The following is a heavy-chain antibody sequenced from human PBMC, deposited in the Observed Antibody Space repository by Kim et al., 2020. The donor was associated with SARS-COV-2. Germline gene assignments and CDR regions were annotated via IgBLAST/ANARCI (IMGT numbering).Heavy chain of an antibody. D-gene: IGHD6-13*01. J-gene: IGHJ6*02. Sequence: LKSRVTISVDTSKNQFSLKLSSVTAADTAVYYCAREVKKAAAGSLFGMDVWGQGTTVTVSS. CDR3: AREVKKAAAGSLFGMDV. V-gene: IGHV4-31*02.